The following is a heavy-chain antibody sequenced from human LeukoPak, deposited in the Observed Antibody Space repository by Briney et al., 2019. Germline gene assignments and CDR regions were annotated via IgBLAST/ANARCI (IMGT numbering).Heavy chain of an antibody. CDR1: GFSFTNYD. CDR3: AKDGWLDY. CDR2: IRYDGTNK. D-gene: IGHD6-19*01. J-gene: IGHJ4*02. V-gene: IGHV3-30*02. Sequence: GGSLRLSCAASGFSFTNYDMHWVRQAPGKGLEWVAFIRYDGTNKYYTDSVKGRFTISRDNSKNTLYLQMNSLRAEDTALYYCAKDGWLDYWGQGTLVTVSS.